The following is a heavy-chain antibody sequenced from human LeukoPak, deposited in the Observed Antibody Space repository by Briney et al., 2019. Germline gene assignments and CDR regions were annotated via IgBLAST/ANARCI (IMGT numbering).Heavy chain of an antibody. D-gene: IGHD3-3*01. CDR1: GFTFSSYA. CDR2: ISYDGSNK. CDR3: ARVITIFGVVMDAFDY. J-gene: IGHJ4*02. V-gene: IGHV3-30-3*01. Sequence: GGSLRLSCAAPGFTFSSYAMHWVRQAPGKGLEWVAVISYDGSNKYYADSVKGRFTISRDNSKNTLYLQMNSLRAEDTAVYYCARVITIFGVVMDAFDYWGQGTLVTVSS.